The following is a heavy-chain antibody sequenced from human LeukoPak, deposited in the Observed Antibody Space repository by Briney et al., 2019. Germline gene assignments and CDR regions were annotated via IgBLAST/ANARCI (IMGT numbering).Heavy chain of an antibody. CDR3: ASHSSSWYGFDY. J-gene: IGHJ4*02. D-gene: IGHD6-13*01. Sequence: PGGSLRLSCAASGFTVSSNHMSWVRQGPGKGLEWVSVIYSGCSTYYADSVKGRFTISRDNSKNTLYLQMNSLRAEDTAVYYCASHSSSWYGFDYWGQGTLVTVSS. CDR2: IYSGCST. CDR1: GFTVSSNH. V-gene: IGHV3-53*01.